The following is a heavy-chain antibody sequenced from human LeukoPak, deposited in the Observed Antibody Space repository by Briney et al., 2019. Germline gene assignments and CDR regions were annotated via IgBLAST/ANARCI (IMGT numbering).Heavy chain of an antibody. Sequence: ASVKVSCKVSGYTLTELSMHWVRQAPGKGLEWMGGFDPEDGETIYAQKFQGRVTMNEDTSTDTAYMELSSLRSEDTAVYYCATNAKGWSDAFDIWGQGTMVTVSS. CDR2: FDPEDGET. V-gene: IGHV1-24*01. CDR1: GYTLTELS. CDR3: ATNAKGWSDAFDI. D-gene: IGHD2-15*01. J-gene: IGHJ3*02.